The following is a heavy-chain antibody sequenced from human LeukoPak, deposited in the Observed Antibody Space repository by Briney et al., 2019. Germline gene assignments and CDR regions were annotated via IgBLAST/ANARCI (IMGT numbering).Heavy chain of an antibody. CDR2: IKEDGREK. D-gene: IGHD3-22*01. V-gene: IGHV3-7*01. CDR1: GFTFSSYW. J-gene: IGHJ6*02. CDR3: ARDRFYYDSSGPGTGNYGLHV. Sequence: PGGSLRLSCAASGFTFSSYWMSWGRQGLGKRLEWVANIKEDGREKYYVDSVKGRFTISRDNAKKSLYLKMKSLRAEDTAVYYCARDRFYYDSSGPGTGNYGLHVWGQGTTVTVS.